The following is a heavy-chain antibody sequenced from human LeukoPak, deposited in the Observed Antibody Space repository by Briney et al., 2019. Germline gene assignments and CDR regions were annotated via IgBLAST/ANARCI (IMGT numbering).Heavy chain of an antibody. Sequence: PSETLSLTCAVYGGSFSGYYWSWIRQPPGKGLEWIGEINHSGSTNYNPSLKSRVTISVDTSKNQFSLKLSSVTAADTAVYYCARGLYGDTAMGPRADAFDIWGQGTMVTVSS. D-gene: IGHD5-18*01. J-gene: IGHJ3*02. V-gene: IGHV4-34*01. CDR2: INHSGST. CDR1: GGSFSGYY. CDR3: ARGLYGDTAMGPRADAFDI.